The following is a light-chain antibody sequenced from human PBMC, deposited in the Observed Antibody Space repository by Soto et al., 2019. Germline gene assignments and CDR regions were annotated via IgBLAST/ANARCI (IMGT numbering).Light chain of an antibody. J-gene: IGKJ2*01. Sequence: EIVLTQSPATLSLSPGERAILSCSASRSFASSDLAWYQHKPGQAPRLLIYAAASRATGIPDMFIGSGSGTDFTLTTSRLEPDDSAVHSYHHYDSSPPYTLAQGTKVDIK. CDR3: HHYDSSPPYT. CDR2: AAA. CDR1: RSFASSD. V-gene: IGKV3-20*01.